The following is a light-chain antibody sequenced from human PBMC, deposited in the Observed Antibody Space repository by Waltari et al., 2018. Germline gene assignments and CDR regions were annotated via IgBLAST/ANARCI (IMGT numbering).Light chain of an antibody. J-gene: IGKJ2*03. V-gene: IGKV6-21*01. CDR2: YDS. CDR3: HHSDSLPYS. CDR1: HSIGGR. Sequence: EIVLTQSPEFQSVTLKEKVTITCRASHSIGGRLHWYQQKPDQSPKILIMYDSPSLSGVPSRFSRSGSGTDFKLTVDGLEAEDAATYYCHHSDSLPYSFGQGTKLEIK.